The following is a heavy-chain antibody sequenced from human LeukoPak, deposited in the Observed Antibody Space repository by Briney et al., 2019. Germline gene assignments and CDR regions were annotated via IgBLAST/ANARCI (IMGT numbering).Heavy chain of an antibody. J-gene: IGHJ6*03. CDR3: ARSVEGYCSGDNCYYYYYYMDV. V-gene: IGHV4-34*01. Sequence: PETLSLTCAVYGGSFSGYYWSWIRQSPGKGLEWIGEINHSGTTNYNPSLKSRVTISVDTSKNQFSLKLSSVTAADTAVYYCARSVEGYCSGDNCYYYYYYMDVWGKGTTVTVSS. D-gene: IGHD2-15*01. CDR2: INHSGTT. CDR1: GGSFSGYY.